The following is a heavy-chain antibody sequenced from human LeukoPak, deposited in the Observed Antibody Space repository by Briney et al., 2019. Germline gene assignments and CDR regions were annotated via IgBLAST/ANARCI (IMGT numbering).Heavy chain of an antibody. V-gene: IGHV3-7*01. CDR2: IKQDGSEK. Sequence: GGSLRLSCAASGFTFSSYWMSWVRQAPGKGLVWVANIKQDGSEKYYVDSVKGRVTISRGRAKNSLYLKMNSLRAEDTAVYFCAGLYGSGSYYNVMAARSFDYWGQGTLVTVSS. D-gene: IGHD3-10*01. CDR3: AGLYGSGSYYNVMAARSFDY. CDR1: GFTFSSYW. J-gene: IGHJ4*02.